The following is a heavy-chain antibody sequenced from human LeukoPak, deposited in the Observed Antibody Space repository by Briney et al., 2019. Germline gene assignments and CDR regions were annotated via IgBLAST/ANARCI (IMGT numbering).Heavy chain of an antibody. D-gene: IGHD6-13*01. CDR3: ARHVYSSLDY. J-gene: IGHJ4*02. Sequence: SETLSLTCTVSGGSINSYFWNWIRQSPGKGLEWIGYMYDSGNTHYNPSLKSRVTISVDTSKNQFSLKLSSVTAADTAVYYCARHVYSSLDYWGQGTLVTVSS. CDR2: MYDSGNT. V-gene: IGHV4-59*08. CDR1: GGSINSYF.